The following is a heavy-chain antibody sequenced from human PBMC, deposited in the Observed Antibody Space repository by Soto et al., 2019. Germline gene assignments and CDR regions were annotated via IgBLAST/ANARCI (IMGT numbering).Heavy chain of an antibody. CDR1: GFTFSSCA. CDR2: ISGSGDTA. J-gene: IGHJ4*01. Sequence: GGSLRLSCAASGFTFSSCAMSWVRQAPGKGLEWVSSISGSGDTAYYADSVKGRFTISRDNSKNTLYLQMNSLRADDTAVYYCAKDPTDTSPLCYWGHGTLVTVSS. V-gene: IGHV3-23*01. CDR3: AKDPTDTSPLCY. D-gene: IGHD2-2*01.